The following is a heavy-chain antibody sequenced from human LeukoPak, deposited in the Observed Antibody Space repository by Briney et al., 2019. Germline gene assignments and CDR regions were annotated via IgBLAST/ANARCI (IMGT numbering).Heavy chain of an antibody. V-gene: IGHV4-39*07. Sequence: SETLSLTCTVSGGSISSSSYYWGWIRQPPGKGLEWIGSIYYSGSTYYNPSLKSRVTISVDTSKNQFSLKLSSVTAADTAVYYCARDRVGKAAAGTRWFDPWGQGTLVTVSS. CDR3: ARDRVGKAAAGTRWFDP. D-gene: IGHD6-13*01. CDR1: GGSISSSSYY. J-gene: IGHJ5*02. CDR2: IYYSGST.